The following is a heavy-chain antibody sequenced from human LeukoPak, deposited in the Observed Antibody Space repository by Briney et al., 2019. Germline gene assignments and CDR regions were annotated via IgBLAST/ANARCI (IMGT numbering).Heavy chain of an antibody. CDR3: ARDLLGWELHYFDY. CDR1: GFTFSNYG. V-gene: IGHV3-21*01. D-gene: IGHD1-26*01. J-gene: IGHJ4*02. Sequence: GGSLRLSCAASGFTFSNYGMHWVRQAPGKGLEWVSSISGSSSYIYYADSVKGRFSISRDNAKNSLYLQMNSLRAEDTAVYYCARDLLGWELHYFDYWGQGTLVTVSS. CDR2: ISGSSSYI.